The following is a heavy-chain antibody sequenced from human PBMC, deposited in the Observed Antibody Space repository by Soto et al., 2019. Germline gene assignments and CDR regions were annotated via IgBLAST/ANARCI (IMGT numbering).Heavy chain of an antibody. CDR2: INPNSGGT. Sequence: ASVKVSCKASGYTLTGYYMHWVRQAPGQGLEWMGWINPNSGGTNYAQKFQGWVTMTRDTSISTAYMELSRLRSDDTAFQIGKASVKVSCKASGYTLTGYYMHWVRQAPGQGLEWMGWINPNSGGTNYAQKFQGWVTMTRDTSISTAYM. D-gene: IGHD5-18*01. J-gene: IGHJ6*03. CDR1: GYTLTGYY. CDR3: KASVKVSCKASGYTLTGYYMHWVRQAPGQGLEWMGWINPNSGGTNYAQKFQGWVTMTRDTSISTAYM. V-gene: IGHV1-2*04.